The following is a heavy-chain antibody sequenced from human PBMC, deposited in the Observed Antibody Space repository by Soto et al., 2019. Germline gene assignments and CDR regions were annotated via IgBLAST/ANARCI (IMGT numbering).Heavy chain of an antibody. J-gene: IGHJ4*02. CDR2: INSDGSST. CDR3: ARDPSDILTGLAYYFDY. D-gene: IGHD3-9*01. Sequence: PGGSLRLSCAASGFTFSSYWMHWVRQAPGKGLVWVSRINSDGSSTSYADSVKGRFTISRDNAKNTLYLQMNSLRAEDTAVYYCARDPSDILTGLAYYFDYWGQGTLVTVS. V-gene: IGHV3-74*01. CDR1: GFTFSSYW.